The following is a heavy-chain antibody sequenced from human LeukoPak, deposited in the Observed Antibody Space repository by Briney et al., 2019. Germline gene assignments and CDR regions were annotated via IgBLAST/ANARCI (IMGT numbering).Heavy chain of an antibody. CDR3: VKYPIAVAGNPYYYYCMDV. V-gene: IGHV3-64D*09. Sequence: GGSLRLSCSASGFTFSSYAMHWVRQAPGKGLEYVSAIISNRGSTYYADSVKGRFTISRDNTKNTLYLQMSSLRAEDTAVYYCVKYPIAVAGNPYYYYCMDVWGQGTTVTVPS. CDR1: GFTFSSYA. J-gene: IGHJ6*02. D-gene: IGHD6-19*01. CDR2: IISNRGST.